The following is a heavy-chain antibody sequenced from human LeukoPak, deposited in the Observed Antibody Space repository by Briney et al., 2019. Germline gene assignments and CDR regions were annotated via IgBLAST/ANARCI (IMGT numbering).Heavy chain of an antibody. CDR1: GYTFTGYY. Sequence: GASVKVSCKASGYTFTGYYMHWVRQAPGQGLEWMGWINPNSGGINYAQKFRGRVTMTRDTSISTAYMELSRLRSDDTAVYYCTTYCSGDSCSFFDYWGQGTLVTVSS. CDR2: INPNSGGI. CDR3: TTYCSGDSCSFFDY. J-gene: IGHJ4*02. D-gene: IGHD2-15*01. V-gene: IGHV1-2*02.